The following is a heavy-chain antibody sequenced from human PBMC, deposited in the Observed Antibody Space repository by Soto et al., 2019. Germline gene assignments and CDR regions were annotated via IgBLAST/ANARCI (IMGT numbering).Heavy chain of an antibody. CDR3: AHLYDGPSGHLAYFDN. J-gene: IGHJ4*02. CDR1: GFSLTTTARVG. CDR2: VYWNDDK. D-gene: IGHD5-12*01. Sequence: SGPTLVNPTQTLTLTCSFSGFSLTTTARVGVGWIRQCPGKALESLALVYWNDDKRYIPSLGGRLTITKDTSKTQGVLTGPNKAPEEKGKYYCAHLYDGPSGHLAYFDNWGQGTLVTVSS. V-gene: IGHV2-5*01.